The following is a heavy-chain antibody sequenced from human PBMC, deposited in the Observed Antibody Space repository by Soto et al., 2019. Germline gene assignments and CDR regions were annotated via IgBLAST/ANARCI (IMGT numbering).Heavy chain of an antibody. J-gene: IGHJ5*01. CDR1: GYTFTDFY. D-gene: IGHD1-1*01. Sequence: QVQLVQSGTEVKKPGASVTVSCKSSGYTFTDFYLHWLRQAPGQGLEWVGWINPKSGDTKSSQRFQGRVTMSRDTSVSTAYIDLTSLTSDDTAIYYCATGTNGTTGWYHPWGQGTRVTVSS. CDR3: ATGTNGTTGWYHP. V-gene: IGHV1-2*02. CDR2: INPKSGDT.